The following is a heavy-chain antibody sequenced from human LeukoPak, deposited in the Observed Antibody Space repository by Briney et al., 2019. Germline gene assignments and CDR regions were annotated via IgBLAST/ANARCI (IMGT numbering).Heavy chain of an antibody. J-gene: IGHJ4*02. V-gene: IGHV3-33*08. CDR3: ARAGYCSGGTCVYYFDY. D-gene: IGHD2-15*01. Sequence: GESLRLSCVASGFAFNTNWMHWVRQAPGKGLEWVAVIWYDGSNKYYADSVKGRFTISRDNSKNTLYLQMNSLRAEDTAVYYCARAGYCSGGTCVYYFDYWGQGTLVTFSS. CDR1: GFAFNTNW. CDR2: IWYDGSNK.